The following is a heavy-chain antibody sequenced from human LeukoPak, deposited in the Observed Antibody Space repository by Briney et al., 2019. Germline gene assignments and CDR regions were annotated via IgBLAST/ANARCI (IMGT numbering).Heavy chain of an antibody. D-gene: IGHD5-18*01. Sequence: GASVKVSCKASGHTFTSYTIHWVRQAPGQRLEWMGWINTGNGNTEYSQKFQGRVTVTTDTSASTAYMELSSLRSEHTAVYYCARCGYSDAWSCDHWGQGTLVTVSS. V-gene: IGHV1-3*04. J-gene: IGHJ5*02. CDR3: ARCGYSDAWSCDH. CDR1: GHTFTSYT. CDR2: INTGNGNT.